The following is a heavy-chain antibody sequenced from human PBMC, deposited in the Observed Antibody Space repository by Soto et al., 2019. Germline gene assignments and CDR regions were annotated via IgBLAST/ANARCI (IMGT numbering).Heavy chain of an antibody. Sequence: ASVKVSCKASGYTFTSYAMHWVRQAPGQRLEWMGWINAGNGNTKYSQKFQGRVTITRDTSASTAYMELSSLRSEDTAVYYCAMYSSGWYPYYYGMDVWGQGTTVTVSS. J-gene: IGHJ6*02. D-gene: IGHD6-19*01. CDR3: AMYSSGWYPYYYGMDV. CDR2: INAGNGNT. V-gene: IGHV1-3*01. CDR1: GYTFTSYA.